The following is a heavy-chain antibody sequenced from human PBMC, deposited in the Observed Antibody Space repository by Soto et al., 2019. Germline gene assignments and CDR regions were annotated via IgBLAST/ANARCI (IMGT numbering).Heavy chain of an antibody. D-gene: IGHD1-26*01. Sequence: EVQVLESGGSLVQPGGSLRLSCAASGFTFSRSAMSWVRQAPGKGLEWVSGISSSGGSTYYADAVKGRFTISRDNSKNTLFLQMNSLRAEDTALYYCAKEGSGSFWYFDLWGRGTLVTVSS. CDR3: AKEGSGSFWYFDL. CDR2: ISSSGGST. J-gene: IGHJ2*01. V-gene: IGHV3-23*01. CDR1: GFTFSRSA.